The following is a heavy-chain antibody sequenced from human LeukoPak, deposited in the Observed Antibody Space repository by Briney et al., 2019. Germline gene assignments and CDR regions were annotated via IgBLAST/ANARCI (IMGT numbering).Heavy chain of an antibody. CDR1: GGSIGSYY. Sequence: SETLSLTCTVSGGSIGSYYWSWIRQPPGKGLEWIGYIYYSGSTNYNPSLKSRVTISVDTSKNQFSLKLSSVTAADTAVYYCARDISDWNYFDYWGQGTLVTVSS. J-gene: IGHJ4*02. CDR2: IYYSGST. V-gene: IGHV4-59*01. CDR3: ARDISDWNYFDY. D-gene: IGHD2-21*02.